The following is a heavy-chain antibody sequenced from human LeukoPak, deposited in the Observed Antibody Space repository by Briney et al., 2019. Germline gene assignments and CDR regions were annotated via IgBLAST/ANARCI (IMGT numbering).Heavy chain of an antibody. CDR3: ARTPTYYGSATYLDY. CDR2: IYYSGNT. J-gene: IGHJ4*02. CDR1: GGSISSYY. Sequence: SETLSLTCTVSGGSISSYYWSWIRQPPGKGLEWIGYIYYSGNTNYNPSLKSRVTISVDTSKKQFSLNLRSVTAADTAVYYRARTPTYYGSATYLDYWGQGTLVTVSS. V-gene: IGHV4-59*01. D-gene: IGHD3-10*01.